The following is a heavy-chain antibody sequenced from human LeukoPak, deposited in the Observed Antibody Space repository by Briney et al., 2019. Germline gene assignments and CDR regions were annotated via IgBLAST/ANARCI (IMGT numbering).Heavy chain of an antibody. Sequence: SGTLSLTCAVSGGSISSSNWWSWVRQPPGKGLEWIGEIYHSGSTNYNPSLKSRVTISVDKSKNHFSLNLSSVTAADTAMYYCARDIGSSTPRGDLWGQGTLVTVSS. CDR2: IYHSGST. CDR1: GGSISSSNW. D-gene: IGHD2-15*01. V-gene: IGHV4-4*02. CDR3: ARDIGSSTPRGDL. J-gene: IGHJ5*02.